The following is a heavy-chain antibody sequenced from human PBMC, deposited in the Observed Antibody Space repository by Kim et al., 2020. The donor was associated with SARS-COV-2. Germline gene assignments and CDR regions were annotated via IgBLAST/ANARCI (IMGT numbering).Heavy chain of an antibody. Sequence: ADSVKGRFTISRDNSKNTLYLQMNSLRAEDTAVYYCAKDGSVVRGDIGSYWGQGTLVTVSS. V-gene: IGHV3-23*01. J-gene: IGHJ4*02. D-gene: IGHD3-10*01. CDR3: AKDGSVVRGDIGSY.